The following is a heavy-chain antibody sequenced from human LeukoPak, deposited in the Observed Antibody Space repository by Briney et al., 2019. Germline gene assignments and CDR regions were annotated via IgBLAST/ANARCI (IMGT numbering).Heavy chain of an antibody. D-gene: IGHD2-15*01. Sequence: SETLSLTCTVSGGSISSYYWSWIRQPAGKGLEWIGRIYTSGSTNYNPSLKSRVTMSVDTSKNQFSLKLSSVTAADTAVYYCARDQGLLLRKYCYYYMDVWGKGTTVTISS. V-gene: IGHV4-4*07. J-gene: IGHJ6*03. CDR1: GGSISSYY. CDR2: IYTSGST. CDR3: ARDQGLLLRKYCYYYMDV.